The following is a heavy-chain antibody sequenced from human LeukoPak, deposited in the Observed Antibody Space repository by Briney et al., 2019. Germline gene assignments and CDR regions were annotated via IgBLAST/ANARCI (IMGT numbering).Heavy chain of an antibody. D-gene: IGHD6-13*01. Sequence: GGSLRLSCAASGFTFSNAWMSWVHQAPGKGLEWVGHIKSKTDGGTTDYAAPVKGRFTISRDDSKNTLYLQMNSLKTEDTAVYYCNRQQLVFDCWGQGTLVTVSS. V-gene: IGHV3-15*01. CDR1: GFTFSNAW. CDR2: IKSKTDGGTT. J-gene: IGHJ4*02. CDR3: NRQQLVFDC.